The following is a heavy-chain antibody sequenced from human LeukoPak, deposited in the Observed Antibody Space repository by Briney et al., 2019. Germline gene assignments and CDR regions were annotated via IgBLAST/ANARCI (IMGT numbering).Heavy chain of an antibody. CDR3: ARDTYDSSGYYAHLDY. V-gene: IGHV3-7*01. Sequence: GGSLRLSCAASGFTFSSYWMSWVRQAPGKGLEWVANIKQDGSEKYYVDSVKGRFTISRDNAKNSLYPQMSSLRAEDTAVYYCARDTYDSSGYYAHLDYWGQGTLVTVSS. D-gene: IGHD3-22*01. J-gene: IGHJ4*02. CDR2: IKQDGSEK. CDR1: GFTFSSYW.